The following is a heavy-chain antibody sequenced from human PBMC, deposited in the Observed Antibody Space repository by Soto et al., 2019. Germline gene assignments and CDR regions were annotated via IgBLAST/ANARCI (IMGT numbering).Heavy chain of an antibody. Sequence: PSETLSLTCTVSGGSISSYYWSWIRQPPGKGLEWIGYIYYSGSTNYNPSLKSRVTISVDTSKNQFSLKLSSVTAADTAVYYCARTFTNYDILTGYYHNYGMDVWGQGTTVTVSS. D-gene: IGHD3-9*01. CDR1: GGSISSYY. CDR3: ARTFTNYDILTGYYHNYGMDV. J-gene: IGHJ6*02. V-gene: IGHV4-59*01. CDR2: IYYSGST.